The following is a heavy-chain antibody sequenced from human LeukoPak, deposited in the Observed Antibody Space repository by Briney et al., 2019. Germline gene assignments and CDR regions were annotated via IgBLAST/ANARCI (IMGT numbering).Heavy chain of an antibody. D-gene: IGHD3-10*01. Sequence: SETLSLTCTVSGGSISSYYWSWIRQPPGKGLEWIGYIYYSGSTNYNPSLKSRVTISVDTSKNQFSLKLSSVTAADTAVYYCARGELYGSGSYYPNYIYYYYGMDVWGQGTTVTVSS. CDR1: GGSISSYY. CDR2: IYYSGST. J-gene: IGHJ6*02. CDR3: ARGELYGSGSYYPNYIYYYYGMDV. V-gene: IGHV4-59*12.